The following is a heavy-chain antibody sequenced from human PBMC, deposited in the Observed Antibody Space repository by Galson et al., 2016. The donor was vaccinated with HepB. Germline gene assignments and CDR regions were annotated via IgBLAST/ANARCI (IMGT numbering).Heavy chain of an antibody. D-gene: IGHD2-2*01. J-gene: IGHJ4*02. CDR3: AGWGGVVPAAFFDY. CDR2: IYYSGST. Sequence: TLSLTCTVSGGSVSSGGNSWTWIRQHPRKGLEWIGYIYYSGSTYYNPSLNSRVTISLDTSKNQFSLKLSSVTVADTAVYYCAGWGGVVPAAFFDYWGQGTLVTVSS. V-gene: IGHV4-31*03. CDR1: GGSVSSGGNS.